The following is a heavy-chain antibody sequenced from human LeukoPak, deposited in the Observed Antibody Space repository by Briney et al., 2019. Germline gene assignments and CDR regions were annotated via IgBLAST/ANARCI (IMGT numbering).Heavy chain of an antibody. CDR1: GFTFSSYG. CDR3: ARVRFGELGVPDFDY. D-gene: IGHD3-10*01. V-gene: IGHV3-30*19. J-gene: IGHJ4*02. CDR2: IWYDGSNK. Sequence: GGSLRLSCAASGFTFSSYGMHWVRQAPGKGLEWVAVIWYDGSNKYYADSVKGRFTISRDNSKNTLYLQMNSLRAEDTAVYYCARVRFGELGVPDFDYWGQGTLVTVSS.